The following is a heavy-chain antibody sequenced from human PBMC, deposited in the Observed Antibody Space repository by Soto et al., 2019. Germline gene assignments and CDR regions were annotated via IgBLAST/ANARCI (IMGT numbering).Heavy chain of an antibody. CDR3: ARVHEYYYDSSGC. CDR1: GGSISSGDYY. V-gene: IGHV4-30-4*01. CDR2: IYYSGST. D-gene: IGHD3-22*01. J-gene: IGHJ4*02. Sequence: SETLSLTCTVFGGSISSGDYYWSWIRQPPGKGLEWIGYIYYSGSTYYNPSLKSRVTISVDTSKNQFSLKLSSVTAADTAVYYCARVHEYYYDSSGCWGQGTLVTVSS.